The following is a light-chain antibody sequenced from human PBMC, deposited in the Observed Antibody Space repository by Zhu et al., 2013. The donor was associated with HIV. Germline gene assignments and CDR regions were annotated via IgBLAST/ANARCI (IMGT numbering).Light chain of an antibody. CDR1: QSVSTD. V-gene: IGKV3-15*01. CDR3: QQYNDWPPGS. J-gene: IGKJ2*03. CDR2: GAS. Sequence: IVMTQSPATLSVSPGERVTLSCRASQSVSTDLAWYLQKPGQPPRLLLYGASTRATGVPARLSGSGSGTDFTLTISSLQSEDFAVYYCQQYNDWPPGSFGQGTKLEIK.